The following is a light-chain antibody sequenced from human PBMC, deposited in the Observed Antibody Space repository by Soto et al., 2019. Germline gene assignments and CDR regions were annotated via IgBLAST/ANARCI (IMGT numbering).Light chain of an antibody. CDR2: DTG. J-gene: IGLJ2*01. Sequence: QTVVTQEPSLTVSPGGTVTLTCGSSTGAVTSGHYPYWFQQKPGQAPRTLIYDTGIKHSWTPARFSGSLLGGKAALTLSGAQPEDEVEYYCLLSYSDAVVFGGGTKLTVL. CDR1: TGAVTSGHY. V-gene: IGLV7-46*01. CDR3: LLSYSDAVV.